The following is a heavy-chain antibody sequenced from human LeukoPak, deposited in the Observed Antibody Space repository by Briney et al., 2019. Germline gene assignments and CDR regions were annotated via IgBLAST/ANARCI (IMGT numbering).Heavy chain of an antibody. CDR2: INSDGTST. J-gene: IGHJ6*03. CDR1: GFTFSSYW. V-gene: IGHV3-74*01. D-gene: IGHD3-16*01. CDR3: EREEKLYVFMDV. Sequence: GGSLRLSCAASGFTFSSYWMHWVRQAPGKGLVWVSRINSDGTSTTYADSVKGRFTISRDNAKNTLYLQMNSLRAEDTAVYYCEREEKLYVFMDVGGKGTTVTVSS.